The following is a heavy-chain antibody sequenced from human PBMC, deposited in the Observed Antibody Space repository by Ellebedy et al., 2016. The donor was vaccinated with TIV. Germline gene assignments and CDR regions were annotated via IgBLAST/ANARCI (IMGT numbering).Heavy chain of an antibody. J-gene: IGHJ5*02. V-gene: IGHV3-21*01. CDR1: GFTFSSYS. D-gene: IGHD5-12*01. CDR2: ISSSSSYI. Sequence: PGGSLRLSCAASGFTFSSYSMNWVRQAPGEGLEWVSSISSSSSYISFADSVKGRFTVFRDNAKNSLYLQMNSLRAEDTAVYYCARDADSGYVTGVNWFDPWGQGTLVTVSS. CDR3: ARDADSGYVTGVNWFDP.